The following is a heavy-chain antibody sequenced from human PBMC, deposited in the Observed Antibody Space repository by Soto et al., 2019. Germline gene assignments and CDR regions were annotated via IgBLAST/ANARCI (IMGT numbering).Heavy chain of an antibody. Sequence: GGSLRLSCAACVFTFSDHYMDWVRQAPGKGLEWVGRTRNKANSYTTEYAASVKGRFTISRDDSKNSLYLQMNSLKTEDTAVYYCARVGYCSSTSCYTDYYGMDVWGQGTTVTVSS. CDR1: VFTFSDHY. CDR3: ARVGYCSSTSCYTDYYGMDV. D-gene: IGHD2-2*02. V-gene: IGHV3-72*01. J-gene: IGHJ6*02. CDR2: TRNKANSYTT.